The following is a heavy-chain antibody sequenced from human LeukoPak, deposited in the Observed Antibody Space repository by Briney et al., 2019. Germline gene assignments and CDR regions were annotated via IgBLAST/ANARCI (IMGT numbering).Heavy chain of an antibody. V-gene: IGHV3-21*01. D-gene: IGHD3-3*01. CDR3: ARELRSPEGRWFDP. Sequence: PGGSLRLSCAASGFTFSSYSMNWVRQAPGKGLEWVSSISSSSSYIYYADSVKGRFTISRDNAKNSLYLQMNSLRAEDTAVYYCARELRSPEGRWFDPWGQGTLVTVSS. CDR1: GFTFSSYS. J-gene: IGHJ5*02. CDR2: ISSSSSYI.